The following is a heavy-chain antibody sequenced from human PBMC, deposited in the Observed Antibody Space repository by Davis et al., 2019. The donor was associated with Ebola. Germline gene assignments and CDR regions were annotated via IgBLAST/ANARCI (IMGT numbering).Heavy chain of an antibody. CDR2: IKSKTDGGTT. D-gene: IGHD3-10*01. CDR3: ARGGSGPDYRLDY. CDR1: GFTFSNAW. J-gene: IGHJ4*02. V-gene: IGHV3-15*01. Sequence: GESLKISCAASGFTFSNAWMSWVRQAPGKGLEWVGRIKSKTDGGTTDYAAPVKGRFTISRDDSKNTLYLQMNSLKTEDTAVYYCARGGSGPDYRLDYWGQGTLVTVSS.